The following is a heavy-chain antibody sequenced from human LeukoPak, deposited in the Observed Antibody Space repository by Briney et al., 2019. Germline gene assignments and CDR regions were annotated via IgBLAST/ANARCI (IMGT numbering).Heavy chain of an antibody. D-gene: IGHD2-8*02. J-gene: IGHJ4*02. Sequence: SQTLSLTFAISGDSVSNNNAAWNWIRQSPSKGLEWLGGTFYRSKWYYDYAVSAKSRITINSDTSKNQFSLQLAYVTPEDTAVYYCAREGRRITGGTLSLDYWGQGTLVTVSS. CDR2: TFYRSKWYY. CDR1: GDSVSNNNAA. V-gene: IGHV6-1*01. CDR3: AREGRRITGGTLSLDY.